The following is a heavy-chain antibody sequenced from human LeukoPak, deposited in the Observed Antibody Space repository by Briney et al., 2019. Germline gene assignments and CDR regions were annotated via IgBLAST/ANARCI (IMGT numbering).Heavy chain of an antibody. CDR2: IKQDGSEE. Sequence: GGSLRLSCAASGFTFSDYWMSWVRQAPGKGLEWVANIKQDGSEEYYVDSVRGRFTISRDNAKNSLYLQMNSLRVDDTAVYYCARRSGLEYWGQGTLVTVSS. J-gene: IGHJ4*02. D-gene: IGHD3-3*01. CDR1: GFTFSDYW. V-gene: IGHV3-7*01. CDR3: ARRSGLEY.